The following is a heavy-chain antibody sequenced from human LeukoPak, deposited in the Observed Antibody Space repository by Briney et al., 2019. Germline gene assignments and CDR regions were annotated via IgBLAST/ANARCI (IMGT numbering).Heavy chain of an antibody. J-gene: IGHJ4*02. Sequence: HTGGSLRLSCAASGFTFSSYSMNWVRQAPGKGLEWVSSVSGSGAGTYYADSVKGRFTISRDNSKSTLYLQMNSLRAEDTAVYYCAKDRTSRITAADYWGQGTLVTVSS. V-gene: IGHV3-23*01. CDR2: VSGSGAGT. D-gene: IGHD6-25*01. CDR3: AKDRTSRITAADY. CDR1: GFTFSSYS.